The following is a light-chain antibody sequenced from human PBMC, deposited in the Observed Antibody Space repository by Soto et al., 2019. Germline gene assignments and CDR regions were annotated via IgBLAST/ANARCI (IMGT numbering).Light chain of an antibody. CDR3: CSYVTTPEI. V-gene: IGLV2-8*01. CDR1: SXDVGGYNY. J-gene: IGLJ1*01. CDR2: EVS. Sequence: QSVLTQPPSASGSPGQSVTISCTGTSXDVGGYNYISWYQQHPGKAPKLMIYEVSKRPSGVPDRFSGSKSGNTASLTVSGLQAEDEADYYCCSYVTTPEIFGTGTKVTVL.